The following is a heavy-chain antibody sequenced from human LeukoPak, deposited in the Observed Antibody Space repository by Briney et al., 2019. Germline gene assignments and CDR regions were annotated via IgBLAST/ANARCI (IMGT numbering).Heavy chain of an antibody. J-gene: IGHJ6*02. Sequence: SETLSLTCTVSGGSISSYYWSWIRQPPGKGLEWIGYIYYSGSTNYNPSLKSRVTISVDTSKNQFSLKLSSVTAADTAVCYCARLTILDRHNYYYGMDVWGQGTTVTVSS. CDR2: IYYSGST. V-gene: IGHV4-59*08. CDR3: ARLTILDRHNYYYGMDV. CDR1: GGSISSYY. D-gene: IGHD3-3*01.